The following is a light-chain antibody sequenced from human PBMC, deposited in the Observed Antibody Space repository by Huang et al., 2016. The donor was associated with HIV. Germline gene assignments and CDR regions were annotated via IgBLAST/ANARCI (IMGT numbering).Light chain of an antibody. CDR3: QQSNNWLT. J-gene: IGKJ4*01. CDR1: PSVSDN. V-gene: IGKV3-15*01. CDR2: GAS. Sequence: EIVMTQSPATLSVSPGERATLSCRASPSVSDNLAWYQQKPGQAPRLLIYGASTRATGIPARFSGSGFGTEFTLTISSLQSEDSAVYYCQQSNNWLTFGGGTTVEIK.